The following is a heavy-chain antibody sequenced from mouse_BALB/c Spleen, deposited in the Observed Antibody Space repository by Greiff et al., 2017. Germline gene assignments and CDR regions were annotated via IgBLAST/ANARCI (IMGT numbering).Heavy chain of an antibody. CDR1: GFSLTSYG. J-gene: IGHJ3*01. CDR2: IWAGGST. CDR3: ARHMITTAWFAY. Sequence: QVQLKQSGPGLVAPSQSLSITCTVSGFSLTSYGVHWVRQPPGKGLEWLGVIWAGGSTNYNSALMSRLSISKDNSKSQVFLKMNSLQTDDTAMYCCARHMITTAWFAYGGEGTLVTVSA. D-gene: IGHD2-4*01. V-gene: IGHV2-9*02.